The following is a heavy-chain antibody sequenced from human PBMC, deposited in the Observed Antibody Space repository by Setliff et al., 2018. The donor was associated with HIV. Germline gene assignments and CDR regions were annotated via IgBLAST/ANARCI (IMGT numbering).Heavy chain of an antibody. Sequence: PSETLSLTCTVSGGSISSSSYYWGWIRQPPGKGLEWIGSIYYSGSTYYNPSLKSRVTISVDTSKNQFSLKLSSVTAADTAVYYCARGSPMVRGVITPFDYWGQGMLVTVSS. J-gene: IGHJ4*02. CDR3: ARGSPMVRGVITPFDY. CDR2: IYYSGST. D-gene: IGHD3-10*01. CDR1: GGSISSSSYY. V-gene: IGHV4-39*07.